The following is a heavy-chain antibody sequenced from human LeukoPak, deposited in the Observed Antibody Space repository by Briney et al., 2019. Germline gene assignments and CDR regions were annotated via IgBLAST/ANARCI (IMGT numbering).Heavy chain of an antibody. CDR2: IRSKAYGGTT. CDR3: TVYDSSAYPDH. Sequence: GESLRLSCTVSGLTFGDYVMSWVRQPPGKGLEWVCFIRSKAYGGTTEYAASVRGRFTISRDESKSIAYLQMNSLKTEDTAVYYCTVYDSSAYPDHWGQGTLVTVSS. CDR1: GLTFGDYV. V-gene: IGHV3-49*04. J-gene: IGHJ5*02. D-gene: IGHD3-22*01.